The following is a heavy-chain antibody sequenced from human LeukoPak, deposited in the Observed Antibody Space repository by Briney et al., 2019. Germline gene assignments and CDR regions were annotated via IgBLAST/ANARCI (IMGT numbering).Heavy chain of an antibody. CDR2: INHSGST. CDR1: GGSFSGYY. V-gene: IGHV4-34*01. D-gene: IGHD4-17*01. CDR3: ARGYGDVRFDY. Sequence: KSSETLSLTCAVYGGSFSGYYWSWIRQPPGKGREWIGEINHSGSTNYNPSLKSRVTISVDTSKNQFSLKLSSVTAADTAVYYCARGYGDVRFDYWGQGTLVTVSS. J-gene: IGHJ4*02.